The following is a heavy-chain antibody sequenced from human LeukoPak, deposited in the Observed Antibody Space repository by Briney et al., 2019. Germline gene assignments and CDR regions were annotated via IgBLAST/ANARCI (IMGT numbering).Heavy chain of an antibody. CDR1: GFTFSRYG. CDR3: ARDVGPGYYYGMDV. V-gene: IGHV3-33*01. J-gene: IGHJ6*02. CDR2: IWYDGSNK. Sequence: GGSLRLSCAASGFTFSRYGMHWVRKAPGKGLEWVAVIWYDGSNKYYADSVKGRFTFSRDNSKNTLYLQMNSLRDEDTAVYFCARDVGPGYYYGMDVWAKGPRSPSP. D-gene: IGHD1-26*01.